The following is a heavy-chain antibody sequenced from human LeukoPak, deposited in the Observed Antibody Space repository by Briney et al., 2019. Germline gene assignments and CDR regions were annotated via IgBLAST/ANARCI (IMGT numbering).Heavy chain of an antibody. V-gene: IGHV4-59*01. CDR1: GGSISSYY. CDR2: IYYSGST. Sequence: PSETLSLTCTVSGGSISSYYWSWIRQPPGKGLEWIGYIYYSGSTNYNPSLKSRVTISVDASKNQFSLKLSSVTAADTAVYYCARDFYGDHSNWGQGTLVTVSS. J-gene: IGHJ4*02. D-gene: IGHD4-17*01. CDR3: ARDFYGDHSN.